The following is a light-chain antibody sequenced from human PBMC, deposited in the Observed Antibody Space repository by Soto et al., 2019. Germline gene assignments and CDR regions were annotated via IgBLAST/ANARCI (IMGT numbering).Light chain of an antibody. CDR3: QHYDSYPEA. Sequence: GDRVTITCRAVQSISSCLAWYQQKPGQAPKLLIYKASTLKSGVPSRFSGSGSGTDFTLTISRLEPDDFATYYCQHYDSYPEAFGQGTKVDI. V-gene: IGKV1-5*03. J-gene: IGKJ1*01. CDR2: KAS. CDR1: QSISSC.